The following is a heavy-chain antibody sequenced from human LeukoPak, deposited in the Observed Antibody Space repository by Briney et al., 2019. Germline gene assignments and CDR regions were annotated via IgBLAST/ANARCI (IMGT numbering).Heavy chain of an antibody. Sequence: SETLSLTCTVSGGSLSSSSYYWGWIRQSPGKGLEWIGSIYYSGSTYYHPSLKSRVTISVDTSKKQSSLKLSSVTAADTAVYYCMREKPQQGSEDYWGERTLLTLSS. J-gene: IGHJ4*02. V-gene: IGHV4-39*07. CDR1: GGSLSSSSYY. CDR3: MREKPQQGSEDY. D-gene: IGHD3-10*01. CDR2: IYYSGST.